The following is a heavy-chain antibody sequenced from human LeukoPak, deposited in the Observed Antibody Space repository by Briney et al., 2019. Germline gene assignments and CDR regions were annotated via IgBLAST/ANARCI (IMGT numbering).Heavy chain of an antibody. J-gene: IGHJ4*02. Sequence: ASVNVSCKLSGSSLHYLPIQWVRQAGTKGLEWMAGFDPENAEIVYAQKFQGRVTMTEDTSTDTAYLELNSLTSDDTALYYCATRGSDFWSGFDHWGQGTQVTVAS. D-gene: IGHD3-3*01. CDR1: GSSLHYLP. CDR2: FDPENAEI. V-gene: IGHV1-24*01. CDR3: ATRGSDFWSGFDH.